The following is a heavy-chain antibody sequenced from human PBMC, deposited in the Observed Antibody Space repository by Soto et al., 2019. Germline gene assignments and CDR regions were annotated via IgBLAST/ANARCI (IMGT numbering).Heavy chain of an antibody. Sequence: EVQLVESGGGLVQPGGSLRLSCAASGFTFSSYEMNWVRQAPGKGLEWVSYISSSGSTIYYADSVKGRFTISRDNAKHSLYLQMNSLRAEDTAVYYCERGGVVTLDYWGQGTLVTVSS. CDR3: ERGGVVTLDY. V-gene: IGHV3-48*03. J-gene: IGHJ4*02. D-gene: IGHD2-21*02. CDR1: GFTFSSYE. CDR2: ISSSGSTI.